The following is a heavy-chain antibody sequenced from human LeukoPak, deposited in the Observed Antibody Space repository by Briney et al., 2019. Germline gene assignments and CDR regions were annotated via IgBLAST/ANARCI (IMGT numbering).Heavy chain of an antibody. D-gene: IGHD3-10*01. CDR1: GGSFSGYY. Sequence: PSETLSLTCAVYGGSFSGYYWSWIRQPPGKGLEWIGEINHSGSTNYNPSLKSRVTISVDTSKNQFSLKLSSVTAADTAVYYCARGSERITMVRGVPYYFDYWGQGTLVTVSS. CDR2: INHSGST. J-gene: IGHJ4*02. CDR3: ARGSERITMVRGVPYYFDY. V-gene: IGHV4-34*01.